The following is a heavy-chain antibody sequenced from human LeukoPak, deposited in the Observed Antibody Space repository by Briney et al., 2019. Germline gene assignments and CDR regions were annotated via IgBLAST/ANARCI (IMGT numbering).Heavy chain of an antibody. V-gene: IGHV1-24*01. CDR1: GYTLTELS. J-gene: IGHJ5*02. CDR3: APDPLRYYDFWRGYYT. D-gene: IGHD3-3*01. CDR2: FDPEDGET. Sequence: ASLKVSCKVSGYTLTELSMHWVRQPPGKGLEWMGGFDPEDGETIYAQQFQGRVTMTEDTSTDTAYMELSSLRSEDTAVYYCAPDPLRYYDFWRGYYTWGQGTLVTVSS.